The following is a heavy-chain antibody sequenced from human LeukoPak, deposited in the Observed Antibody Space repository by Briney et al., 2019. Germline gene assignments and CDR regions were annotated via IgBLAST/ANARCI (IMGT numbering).Heavy chain of an antibody. D-gene: IGHD4-17*01. Sequence: GGSLRLSCAASGFILRNYWMHWVRQAPGKGLVWVARINPNGITTTYTDSVKGRFTISRDNAKNTLYLQMNSLRAEDTAVYYCARDFAGDRDYWGQGTLVTVSS. CDR1: GFILRNYW. V-gene: IGHV3-74*01. J-gene: IGHJ4*02. CDR2: INPNGITT. CDR3: ARDFAGDRDY.